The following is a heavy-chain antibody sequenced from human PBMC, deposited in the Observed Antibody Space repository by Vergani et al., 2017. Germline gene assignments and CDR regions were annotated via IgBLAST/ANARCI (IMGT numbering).Heavy chain of an antibody. D-gene: IGHD3-22*01. CDR2: IYYSGST. J-gene: IGHJ6*02. CDR1: CGSISSGDYN. V-gene: IGHV4-30-4*01. CDR3: ARVRRDDSSGYYYYYGMDV. Sequence: QVQLQESGPGLVKPSQTLSVTCTVSCGSISSGDYNWSWIRQPPGKGLVWIGHIYYSGSTNYTPSLKSRVTISVDTSKNQFSLKLSSATAADTALYYCARVRRDDSSGYYYYYGMDVWGQGTTVTVSS.